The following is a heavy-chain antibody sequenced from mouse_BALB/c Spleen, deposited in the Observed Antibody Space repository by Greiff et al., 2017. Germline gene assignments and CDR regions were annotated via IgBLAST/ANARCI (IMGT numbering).Heavy chain of an antibody. CDR1: GFTFSSYG. CDR2: INSNGGST. Sequence: EVQLVESGGGLVQPGGSLKLSCAASGFTFSSYGMSWVRQTPDKRLELVATINSNGGSTYYPDSVKGRFTISRDNAKNTLYLQMSSLKSEDTAMYYCARESGRFYYAMDYWGQGTSVTVSS. V-gene: IGHV5-6-3*01. D-gene: IGHD3-1*01. J-gene: IGHJ4*01. CDR3: ARESGRFYYAMDY.